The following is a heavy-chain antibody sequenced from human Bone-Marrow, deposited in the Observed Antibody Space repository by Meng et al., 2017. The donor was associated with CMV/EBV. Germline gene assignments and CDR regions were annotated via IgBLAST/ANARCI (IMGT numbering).Heavy chain of an antibody. CDR3: ARQQPTARLRITIFGVAPRENWFDP. CDR1: GFTFSSYS. J-gene: IGHJ5*02. V-gene: IGHV3-21*01. D-gene: IGHD3-3*01. Sequence: GESLKISFAASGFTFSSYSMNWVRQAPGKGLEWVSSISSSSSYIHYADSVKGRFTISRDNAKNSLYLQMNSLRAEDTTVYYCARQQPTARLRITIFGVAPRENWFDPWGQGTLVTVSS. CDR2: ISSSSSYI.